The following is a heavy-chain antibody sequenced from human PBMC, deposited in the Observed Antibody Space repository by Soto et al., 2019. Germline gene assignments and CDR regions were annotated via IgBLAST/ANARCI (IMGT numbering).Heavy chain of an antibody. V-gene: IGHV5-51*01. J-gene: IGHJ6*02. CDR3: ARXPHSTTSYYDHSYGMDV. CDR2: IYPADSDT. CDR1: GYSFPNQW. Sequence: PGESVKISCKGSGYSFPNQWIGWVRQTPGKGLEWMGSIYPADSDTRYSPSFQGQVTISADKSIGTAYLEWSNLKASDTAMYYCARXPHSTTSYYDHSYGMDVWGQGTTVTVSS. D-gene: IGHD6-13*01.